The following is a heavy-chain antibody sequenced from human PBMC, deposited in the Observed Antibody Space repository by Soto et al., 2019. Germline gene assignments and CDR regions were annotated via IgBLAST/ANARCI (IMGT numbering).Heavy chain of an antibody. CDR1: GFTFSSYW. V-gene: IGHV3-74*01. J-gene: IGHJ4*02. D-gene: IGHD4-4*01. CDR3: ATSGNYRFNY. CDR2: INSDGRTT. Sequence: QPGGSLRRSCAGTGFTFSSYWIHWVRQAPGKGLEWVSRINSDGRTTNYADSVKGRFTISRDKAKNTLYLQMNSLRDEDTAVYYCATSGNYRFNYWGQGRLVTVSS.